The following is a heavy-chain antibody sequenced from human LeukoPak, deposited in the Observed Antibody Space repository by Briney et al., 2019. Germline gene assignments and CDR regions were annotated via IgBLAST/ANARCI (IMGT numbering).Heavy chain of an antibody. J-gene: IGHJ3*02. D-gene: IGHD3-10*01. Sequence: PSETLSLTCTVSGGSISSYYWSWIRQPPGKGLEWIGYIYYTGSTSYNPSLKSRVTISMDTSKNQFSLKLSSVTAADSAVYYCARSDYSGSGTYTEFDAFDIWGQGPMDTVSS. CDR1: GGSISSYY. V-gene: IGHV4-59*01. CDR2: IYYTGST. CDR3: ARSDYSGSGTYTEFDAFDI.